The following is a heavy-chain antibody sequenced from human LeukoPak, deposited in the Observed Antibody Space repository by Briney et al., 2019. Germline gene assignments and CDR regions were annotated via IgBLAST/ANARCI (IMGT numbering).Heavy chain of an antibody. CDR2: LTDSSGFT. J-gene: IGHJ6*02. CDR1: GFTFSDYH. Sequence: GSLRLSCVATGFTFSDYHMVWLRQAPGKGLEWLSYLTDSSGFTNYADSVKGRFTISRDNAKNSLYLQMNSLRADDTAVYYCARDLAADKRAMDVWGQGTTVTVSS. CDR3: ARDLAADKRAMDV. V-gene: IGHV3-11*05. D-gene: IGHD6-13*01.